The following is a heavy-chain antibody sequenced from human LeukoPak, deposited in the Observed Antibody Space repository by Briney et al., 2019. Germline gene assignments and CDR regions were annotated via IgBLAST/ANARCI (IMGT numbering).Heavy chain of an antibody. Sequence: PSQTLSLTCTVSGGSLSTDLYYWTWIRQPAGKGLEWIGRIYSNGWTDYNPPLKSRVSISIDTSKNHFSLKMSLATAADTALYYCARGSGWNSFDPWGQGTLVTVSS. V-gene: IGHV4-61*02. CDR2: IYSNGWT. D-gene: IGHD6-19*01. CDR1: GGSLSTDLYY. CDR3: ARGSGWNSFDP. J-gene: IGHJ5*02.